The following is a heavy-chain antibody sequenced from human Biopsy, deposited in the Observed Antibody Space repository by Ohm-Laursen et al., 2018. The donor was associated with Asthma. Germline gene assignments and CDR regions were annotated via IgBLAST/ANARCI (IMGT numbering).Heavy chain of an antibody. J-gene: IGHJ4*02. CDR2: IKEDGSEK. CDR3: GRDMGGFGSGWFPVEF. CDR1: GFTFSTSW. V-gene: IGHV3-7*05. D-gene: IGHD6-19*01. Sequence: SLRLSCAASGFTFSTSWMTWVRQAPGKGLEWVANIKEDGSEKNYVDSVKGRFTISRGNAKNSLYLQMNSLRAEDTALYHCGRDMGGFGSGWFPVEFWGQGTLVTVSS.